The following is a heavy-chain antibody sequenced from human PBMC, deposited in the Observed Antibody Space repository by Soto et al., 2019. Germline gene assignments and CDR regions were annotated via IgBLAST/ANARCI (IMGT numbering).Heavy chain of an antibody. J-gene: IGHJ4*02. CDR2: IFSNDEK. CDR1: GFSLSRADVG. V-gene: IGHV2-26*02. Sequence: QVTLKEAGPVLVKPTETLTLTCTVSGFSLSRADVGVSWIRQPPGKALEWLAHIFSNDEKSYSTSLKSSLTISKDTSKSQVVLMMTNVDPVDTATYYCARISRYGYDFEYWGQGTLVTVSS. D-gene: IGHD5-12*01. CDR3: ARISRYGYDFEY.